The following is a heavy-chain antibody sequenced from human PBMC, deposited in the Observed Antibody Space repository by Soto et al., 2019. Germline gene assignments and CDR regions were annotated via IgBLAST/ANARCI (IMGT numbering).Heavy chain of an antibody. CDR1: GFSFSTSGVG. Sequence: QVTLKESGPTLVKPTQTLTLTCTFSGFSFSTSGVGVGWIRQPPGKALEWLALIYWDDNNRYSPSLKSRLTITKDSAKNQLVLTMTTMDPVDTATYYCAHRASSGYGLLDYWGPGTLVTVSS. V-gene: IGHV2-5*02. CDR3: AHRASSGYGLLDY. CDR2: IYWDDNN. J-gene: IGHJ4*02. D-gene: IGHD5-12*01.